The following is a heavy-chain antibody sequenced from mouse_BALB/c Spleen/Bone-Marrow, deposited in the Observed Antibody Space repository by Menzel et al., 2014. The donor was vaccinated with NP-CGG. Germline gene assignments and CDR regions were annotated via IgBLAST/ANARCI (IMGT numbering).Heavy chain of an antibody. CDR1: GYSFTGYF. CDR2: INPYNGDT. CDR3: GKVYDYDGWYFDV. V-gene: IGHV1-37*01. D-gene: IGHD2-4*01. J-gene: IGHJ1*01. Sequence: DVQLVESGPELVKPGASVKISCKASGYSFTGYFMNWVKQSHGKSLEWIGRINPYNGDTFYNQKFKGKATLTVDKSSSTAHMELLSLTSEDSAVYYCGKVYDYDGWYFDVWGAGTTVTVSS.